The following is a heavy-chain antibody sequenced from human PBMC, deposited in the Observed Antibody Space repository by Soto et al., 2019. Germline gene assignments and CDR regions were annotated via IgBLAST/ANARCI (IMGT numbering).Heavy chain of an antibody. CDR1: GFTFSSYS. D-gene: IGHD3-22*01. V-gene: IGHV3-21*01. CDR3: ARSPTYYYDSSGYSLDY. J-gene: IGHJ4*02. CDR2: ISSSSYI. Sequence: PGGSLRLSCAASGFTFSSYSMNWVRQAPGKGLEWVSSISSSSYIYYADSVKGRFTISRDNAKNSLYLQMNSLRAEDTAVYYCARSPTYYYDSSGYSLDYWGQGTLVTVSS.